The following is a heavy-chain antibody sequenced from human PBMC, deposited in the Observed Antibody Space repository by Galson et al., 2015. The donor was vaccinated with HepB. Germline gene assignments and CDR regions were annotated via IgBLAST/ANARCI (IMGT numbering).Heavy chain of an antibody. Sequence: SLRLSCAASGFTFSTYSMNWVRQAPGKGLEWVSYISSSNTIYYADSVKGRFTISRDNAKNSLYLQMNSLRAEGTAVYYCASPRYFQHWGQGTLVTVSS. V-gene: IGHV3-48*01. CDR2: ISSSNTI. CDR1: GFTFSTYS. CDR3: ASPRYFQH. J-gene: IGHJ1*01.